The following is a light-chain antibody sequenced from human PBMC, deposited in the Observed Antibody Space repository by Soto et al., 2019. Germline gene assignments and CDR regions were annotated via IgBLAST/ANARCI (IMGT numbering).Light chain of an antibody. CDR3: QQYNSYST. J-gene: IGKJ1*01. V-gene: IGKV1-17*01. CDR1: QKISNY. CDR2: AAS. Sequence: SQLTHCPSSLSASVGDRLTITCRASQKISNYLSLYQQKPGKAPKLLIYAASSLQSGVPSRFSGSGSGTEFTITISSLQPYDLATYYCQQYNSYSTFGQGTKVDIK.